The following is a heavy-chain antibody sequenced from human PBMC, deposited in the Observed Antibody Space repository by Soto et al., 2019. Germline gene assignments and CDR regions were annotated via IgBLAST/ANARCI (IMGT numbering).Heavy chain of an antibody. Sequence: GGSLRLCCVASGIKFSNYAMSWVRQAPGKGLEWVSISSASGRSRYHADSVKGRFTISRDNSKNTLYLHMTNLRAEDTAVYYCAKDGNWLDVYFDVWGQGTPVTVPS. CDR1: GIKFSNYA. J-gene: IGHJ4*02. V-gene: IGHV3-23*01. CDR3: AKDGNWLDVYFDV. CDR2: SSASGRSR. D-gene: IGHD6-19*01.